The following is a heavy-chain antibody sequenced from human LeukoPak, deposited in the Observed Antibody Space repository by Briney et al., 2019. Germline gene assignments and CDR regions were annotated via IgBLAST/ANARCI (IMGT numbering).Heavy chain of an antibody. Sequence: GGSLRLSCAASGFTFSSYGMTWVRQAPGKGLEWVSYISSSSSTIYYADSVKGRFTISRDNAKNSLYLQLNSLRAEDTAVYYCARVTPVVVVAGGWFDPWGQGTLVTVSS. CDR2: ISSSSSTI. D-gene: IGHD2-15*01. CDR3: ARVTPVVVVAGGWFDP. J-gene: IGHJ5*02. CDR1: GFTFSSYG. V-gene: IGHV3-48*01.